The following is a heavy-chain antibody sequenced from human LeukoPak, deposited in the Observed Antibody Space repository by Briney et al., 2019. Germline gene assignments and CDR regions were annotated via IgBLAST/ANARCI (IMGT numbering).Heavy chain of an antibody. CDR3: ARWGEAATGIYY. D-gene: IGHD6-13*01. CDR2: IYYSGST. CDR1: GGSIKSYY. Sequence: TSETLSLTCTVPGGSIKSYYWSWIRQSPGRGLEWLGYIYYSGSTNYNPSLKSRITISVDTSKNQFSLKLSSVTAADTAVYYCARWGEAATGIYYWGQGTLVTVSS. J-gene: IGHJ4*02. V-gene: IGHV4-59*01.